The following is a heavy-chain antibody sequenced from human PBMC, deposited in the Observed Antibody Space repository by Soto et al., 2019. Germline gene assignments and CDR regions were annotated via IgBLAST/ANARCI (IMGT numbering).Heavy chain of an antibody. Sequence: SETLSLTCAVYGGSFSGYYWSWIRQPPGKGLEWIGEINHSGSTNYNPSLKSRVTISVDTSKNQFSLKLSSVTAADTAVYYCARAYGSGSYYNLYYYYGMDVWGHGTTVTVSS. V-gene: IGHV4-34*01. CDR2: INHSGST. CDR1: GGSFSGYY. CDR3: ARAYGSGSYYNLYYYYGMDV. J-gene: IGHJ6*02. D-gene: IGHD3-10*01.